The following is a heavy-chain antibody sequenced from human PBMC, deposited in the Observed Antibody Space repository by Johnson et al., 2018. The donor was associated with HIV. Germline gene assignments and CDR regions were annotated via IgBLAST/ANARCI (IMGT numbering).Heavy chain of an antibody. CDR3: ARGGSSSADR. V-gene: IGHV3-20*04. J-gene: IGHJ3*01. Sequence: VQLVEFGGGLVQPGRSLRLSCTASGFTFDDYGMSWVRQAPGKGLEWVSGINWNGGSTGYADSVKGRFTITRDNAKNSLYLQMNSRRAEDTALYYCARGGSSSADRWGQGTMVTVSS. D-gene: IGHD6-13*01. CDR2: INWNGGST. CDR1: GFTFDDYG.